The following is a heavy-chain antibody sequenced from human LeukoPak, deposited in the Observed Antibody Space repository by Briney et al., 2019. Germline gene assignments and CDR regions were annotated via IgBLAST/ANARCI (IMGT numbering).Heavy chain of an antibody. J-gene: IGHJ3*02. CDR3: ARVGATTSTFDI. CDR2: IYYSGST. Sequence: PSETLSLTCTVSGGSLSSYYWSWIRQPPGKGLEWIGYIYYSGSTNYNPSLKSRVTISVDTSKNQFSLKLSSVTAADTAVYYCARVGATTSTFDIWGQGTMVTVSS. V-gene: IGHV4-59*13. CDR1: GGSLSSYY. D-gene: IGHD1-14*01.